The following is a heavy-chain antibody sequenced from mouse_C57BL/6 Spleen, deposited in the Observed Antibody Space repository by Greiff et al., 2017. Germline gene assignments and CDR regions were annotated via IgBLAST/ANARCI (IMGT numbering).Heavy chain of an antibody. CDR2: IYPGDGDT. Sequence: VQLQQSGPELVKPGASVKISCKASGYAFSSSWMNWVKQRPGKGLEWIGRIYPGDGDTNYNGKFKGKATLTADTSSSTAYMQLSSLTSEDSAVYFCAPITTVVAGDAMDYWGQGTSVTVSS. D-gene: IGHD1-1*01. CDR1: GYAFSSSW. CDR3: APITTVVAGDAMDY. V-gene: IGHV1-82*01. J-gene: IGHJ4*01.